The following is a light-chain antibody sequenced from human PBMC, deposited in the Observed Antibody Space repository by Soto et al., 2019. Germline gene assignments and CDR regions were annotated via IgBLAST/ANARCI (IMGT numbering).Light chain of an antibody. CDR2: EAS. Sequence: EIVLTQSPATLSLSPGEGATLSCRASQSISTYLAWYQQKPGQAPRLLMYEASNRATGVPARFSGSGSGTDFTLTISSLEPEDSAVYYGQQETFGQGTKVEIK. CDR3: QQET. V-gene: IGKV3-11*01. CDR1: QSISTY. J-gene: IGKJ1*01.